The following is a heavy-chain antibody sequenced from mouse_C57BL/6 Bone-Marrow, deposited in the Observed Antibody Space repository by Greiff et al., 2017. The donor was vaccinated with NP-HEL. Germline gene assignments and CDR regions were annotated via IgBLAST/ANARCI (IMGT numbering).Heavy chain of an antibody. CDR1: GFTFSDYG. CDR3: ARPHYGSSSYAMDY. D-gene: IGHD1-1*01. V-gene: IGHV5-17*01. J-gene: IGHJ4*01. CDR2: ISSGSSTI. Sequence: EVNLVESGGGLVKPGGSLKLSCAASGFTFSDYGMHWVRQAPEKGLEWVAYISSGSSTIYYADTVKGRFTISRDNAKNTLFLQMTSLRSEDTAMYYCARPHYGSSSYAMDYWGQGTSVTVSS.